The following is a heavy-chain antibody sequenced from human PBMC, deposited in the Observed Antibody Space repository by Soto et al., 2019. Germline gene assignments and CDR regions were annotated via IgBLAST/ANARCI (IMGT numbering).Heavy chain of an antibody. CDR1: GVAFSFYS. D-gene: IGHD6-19*01. Sequence: EVALLESGGGLVQPGGSLRLSCEVSGVAFSFYSMSWVRQAPGKGLGWVASISGNGATTYYAASGKGRFTFFRDNSKNTVHLQMNSLRGEDTAVDYCAKDRGGFTSGWEFFDFWGQGTLVTVSS. CDR2: ISGNGATT. CDR3: AKDRGGFTSGWEFFDF. J-gene: IGHJ4*02. V-gene: IGHV3-23*01.